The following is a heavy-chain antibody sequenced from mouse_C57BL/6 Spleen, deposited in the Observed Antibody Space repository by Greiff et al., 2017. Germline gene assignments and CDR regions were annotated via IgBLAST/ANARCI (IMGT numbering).Heavy chain of an antibody. J-gene: IGHJ2*01. V-gene: IGHV1-15*01. Sequence: VQLQQSGAELVRPGASVTLSCKASGYTFTDYEMHWVKQTPVHGLEWIGAIDPETGGTAYNQKFKGKAILTADKSSSTAYMELRSLTSEDSAVYYCTRSHYGSSYGDYWGQGTTLTVSS. CDR3: TRSHYGSSYGDY. D-gene: IGHD1-1*01. CDR1: GYTFTDYE. CDR2: IDPETGGT.